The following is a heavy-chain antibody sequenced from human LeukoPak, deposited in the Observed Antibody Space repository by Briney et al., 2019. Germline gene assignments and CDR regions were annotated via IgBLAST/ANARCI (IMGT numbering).Heavy chain of an antibody. J-gene: IGHJ6*02. V-gene: IGHV3-30*04. CDR3: ARDLYCSGGSCYSRYGMDV. Sequence: PGGSLRLSSAASGFTFSSYAMYWVRQAPGKGLEWVAVISYDGSNKYFADSVRGRFTIARDNSKNTLYLQMNSLRAEDTAVHYCARDLYCSGGSCYSRYGMDVWGQGTTVTVSS. D-gene: IGHD2-15*01. CDR1: GFTFSSYA. CDR2: ISYDGSNK.